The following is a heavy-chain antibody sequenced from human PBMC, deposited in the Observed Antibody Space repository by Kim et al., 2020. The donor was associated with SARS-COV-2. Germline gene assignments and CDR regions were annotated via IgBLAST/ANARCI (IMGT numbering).Heavy chain of an antibody. D-gene: IGHD4-17*01. CDR3: ARRMTTVTTSNFDY. CDR2: IYYSGTT. CDR1: GGSISSSSYY. V-gene: IGHV4-39*01. J-gene: IGHJ4*02. Sequence: SETLSLTCTVSGGSISSSSYYWGWIRQPPGKGLEWIGRIYYSGTTYYNPSLKSRVTISVDTSKHQFSLKLSSVTAADTAVYYCARRMTTVTTSNFDYWGQGTLVTVSS.